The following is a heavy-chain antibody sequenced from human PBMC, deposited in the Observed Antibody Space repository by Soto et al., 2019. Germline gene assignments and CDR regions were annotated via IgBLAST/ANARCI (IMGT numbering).Heavy chain of an antibody. D-gene: IGHD6-13*01. CDR2: IYSGGST. CDR1: GFTVSSNY. CDR3: ARDQEAAAGTFDY. Sequence: EVQLVETGGGLIQPGGSLRLSCAASGFTVSSNYMSWVRQAPGKGLEWVSVIYSGGSTYYADSVKGRFTISRDNSKNTLYLQMNSLRAEDTAVYYCARDQEAAAGTFDYWGQGTLVTVSS. V-gene: IGHV3-53*02. J-gene: IGHJ4*02.